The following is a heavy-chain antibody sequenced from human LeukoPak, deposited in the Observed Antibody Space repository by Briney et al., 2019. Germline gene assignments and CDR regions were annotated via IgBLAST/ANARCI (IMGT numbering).Heavy chain of an antibody. CDR3: ARERLAMVRGVIPKEAWGWFDP. CDR2: IYTSGST. CDR1: GFTFSSYR. V-gene: IGHV4-4*07. D-gene: IGHD3-10*01. J-gene: IGHJ5*02. Sequence: LRLSCAASGFTFSSYRMNWVRQPAGKGLEWIGRIYTSGSTNYNPSLKSRATISVDTSKNQFSLELSSVTAADTAVYYCARERLAMVRGVIPKEAWGWFDPWGQGTLVTVSS.